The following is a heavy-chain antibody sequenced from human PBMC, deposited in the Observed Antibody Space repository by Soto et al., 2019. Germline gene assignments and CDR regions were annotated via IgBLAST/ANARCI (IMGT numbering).Heavy chain of an antibody. J-gene: IGHJ6*03. CDR2: IKSKTDGGTT. CDR1: GFTFSNAW. V-gene: IGHV3-15*01. Sequence: PGGSLRLSCAASGFTFSNAWMSWVRQAPGKGLEWVGRIKSKTDGGTTDYAAPVKGRFTISRDDSKNTLYLQMNSLKTEDTAVYYCTTEQYYDFWSGYYISYYYYYYMDVWGKGTTVTVSS. D-gene: IGHD3-3*01. CDR3: TTEQYYDFWSGYYISYYYYYYMDV.